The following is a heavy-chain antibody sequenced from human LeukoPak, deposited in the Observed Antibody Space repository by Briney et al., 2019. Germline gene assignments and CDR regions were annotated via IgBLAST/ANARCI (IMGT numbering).Heavy chain of an antibody. CDR1: GFTVSSNY. D-gene: IGHD1-26*01. CDR2: IYTTGST. V-gene: IGHV3-66*01. CDR3: ARREKVDNAFDI. Sequence: GGSLRLSCTASGFTVSSNYMSWVRQVPGKGLEWVSIIYTTGSTYYADSVKGRFTISRDNSKNTVNLQMNSLRAEDTAVYYCARREKVDNAFDIWGQGSMVTVSS. J-gene: IGHJ3*02.